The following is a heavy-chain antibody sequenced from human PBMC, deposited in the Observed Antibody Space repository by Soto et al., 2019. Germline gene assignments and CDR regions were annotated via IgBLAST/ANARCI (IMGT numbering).Heavy chain of an antibody. CDR3: ARGPALRGVIYD. D-gene: IGHD3-10*01. J-gene: IGHJ4*02. CDR1: GVTFSSYA. CDR2: IIPIFGTA. Sequence: QVQLVQSGAEVKQPGSSVKVSCTASGVTFSSYAISWVRQAPGQGLEWMGGIIPIFGTANYAHKFQGRVTITADESTSTAYMELSSLRSEDTAVYYCARGPALRGVIYDWGQGTLVTVSS. V-gene: IGHV1-69*01.